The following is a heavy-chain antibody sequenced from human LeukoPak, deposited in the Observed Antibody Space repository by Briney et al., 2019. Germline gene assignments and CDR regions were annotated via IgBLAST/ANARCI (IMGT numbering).Heavy chain of an antibody. V-gene: IGHV4-59*08. CDR1: GVSISNYY. CDR3: ARHVEQRLTPFDY. CDR2: IYYSGST. Sequence: PSETLSLTCSVSGVSISNYYWTWIRQPPGKGLEWIGYIYYSGSTNYNPSLKSRVTISVDTSKNQFSLKLSSVTAADTAVYYCARHVEQRLTPFDYWGQGILVTVSS. D-gene: IGHD6-19*01. J-gene: IGHJ4*02.